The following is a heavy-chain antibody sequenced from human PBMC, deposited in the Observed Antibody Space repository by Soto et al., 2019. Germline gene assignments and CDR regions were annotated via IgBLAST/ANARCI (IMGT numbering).Heavy chain of an antibody. CDR3: AKGGRGSGSYYNVGAFDI. D-gene: IGHD3-10*01. V-gene: IGHV3-30*18. CDR1: GFTFSSYG. CDR2: ISYDGSNK. J-gene: IGHJ3*02. Sequence: GGSLRLSCAASGFTFSSYGMHWVRQAPGKGLEWVAVISYDGSNKYYADSVKGRFTISRDNSKNTLYLQMNSLRAEDTAVYYCAKGGRGSGSYYNVGAFDIWGQGTMVTVS.